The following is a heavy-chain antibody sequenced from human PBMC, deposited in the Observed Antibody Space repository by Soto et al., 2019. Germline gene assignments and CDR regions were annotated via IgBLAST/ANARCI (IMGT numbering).Heavy chain of an antibody. V-gene: IGHV4-59*08. J-gene: IGHJ4*02. Sequence: QVQLQESGPGLVKPSETLSLTCTVSGGSINNYFWSWIRQPPGKGLEWIAYISYSGITHYSPSLESRATILVDTSKNQFFLKLTSMTAADTAVYYCARQKILGATFFDSWGQGTLVTVSS. CDR3: ARQKILGATFFDS. CDR2: ISYSGIT. D-gene: IGHD1-26*01. CDR1: GGSINNYF.